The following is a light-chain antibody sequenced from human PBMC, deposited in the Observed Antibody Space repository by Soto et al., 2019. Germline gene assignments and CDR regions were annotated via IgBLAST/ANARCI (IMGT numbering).Light chain of an antibody. J-gene: IGLJ1*01. CDR2: EVS. Sequence: QSVLTQPASVSGSPGHSIAISCTGTSSDIGSYNYVSWYQQHPGKAPKLIIHEVSNRPSGISDHFSGSKSGNTASLTISGLQADDEADYYCSSHTTYSTRIFGTGTKVTVL. V-gene: IGLV2-14*01. CDR3: SSHTTYSTRI. CDR1: SSDIGSYNY.